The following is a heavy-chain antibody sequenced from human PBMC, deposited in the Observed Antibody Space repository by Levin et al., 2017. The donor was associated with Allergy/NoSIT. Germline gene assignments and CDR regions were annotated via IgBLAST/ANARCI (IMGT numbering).Heavy chain of an antibody. D-gene: IGHD1-1*01. CDR3: ATITTTGWYFDL. J-gene: IGHJ2*01. Sequence: KVSCKGSGYSFSSYWIGWVRQMPGKGLEWMGIIYPGDSDTRYSPSFQGQVTISVDKSISTAYLQWSSLKASDTAMYYCATITTTGWYFDLWGRGTLVTVSS. V-gene: IGHV5-51*01. CDR2: IYPGDSDT. CDR1: GYSFSSYW.